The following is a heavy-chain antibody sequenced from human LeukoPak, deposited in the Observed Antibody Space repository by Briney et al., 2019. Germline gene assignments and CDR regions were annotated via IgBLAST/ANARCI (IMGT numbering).Heavy chain of an antibody. Sequence: SGGSLRLSCAASGFTFSSYTMNWVRQAPGKGLEWVSSISSSSSYIYYADSVKGRFTISRDNAKNSLYLQMNSLRAEDTAVYYCARGVTPWSAMAFDYWGQGTLVTVSS. CDR1: GFTFSSYT. D-gene: IGHD5-18*01. J-gene: IGHJ4*02. CDR3: ARGVTPWSAMAFDY. V-gene: IGHV3-21*01. CDR2: ISSSSSYI.